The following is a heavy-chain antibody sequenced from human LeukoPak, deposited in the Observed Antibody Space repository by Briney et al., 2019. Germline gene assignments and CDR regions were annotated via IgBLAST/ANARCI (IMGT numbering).Heavy chain of an antibody. D-gene: IGHD6-13*01. J-gene: IGHJ4*02. CDR3: ARERESSSWYRPKIFDY. CDR2: IIPIFGTA. Sequence: SVKVSCKASGGTFSSYAISWVRQAPGQGLEWMGGIIPIFGTANYAQKFQGRVTITADESTSTAYMELSSLRSEDTAVYYCARERESSSWYRPKIFDYWGQGTLVTVSS. CDR1: GGTFSSYA. V-gene: IGHV1-69*01.